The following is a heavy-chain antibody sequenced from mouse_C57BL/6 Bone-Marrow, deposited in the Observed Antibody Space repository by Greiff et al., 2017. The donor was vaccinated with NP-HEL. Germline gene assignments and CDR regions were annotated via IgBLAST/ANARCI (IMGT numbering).Heavy chain of an antibody. V-gene: IGHV1-81*01. CDR3: ARNYYGPYWYVDV. CDR2: IYPRSGNT. D-gene: IGHD1-1*01. J-gene: IGHJ1*03. Sequence: QVQLQQSGAELARPGASVKLSCKASGYTFTSYGISWVKQRTGQGLEWIGEIYPRSGNTSYNEKFKGKATLTADKSSSTAYMELRSLTSEDSAVYFCARNYYGPYWYVDVWGTGTTVTVSS. CDR1: GYTFTSYG.